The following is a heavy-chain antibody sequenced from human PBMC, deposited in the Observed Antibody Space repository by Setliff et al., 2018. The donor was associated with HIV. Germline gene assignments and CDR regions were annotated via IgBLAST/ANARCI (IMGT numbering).Heavy chain of an antibody. Sequence: PSETLSLTCTASGGSVSSGSYYWSWIRQPPGKGLEWIGYIYYSGSTKHNPSLKSRVTIPLDTSKNQFSLKLTSVTAADTAVYYCARYSPRGYTLTGPYWGQGTLVTVSS. CDR2: IYYSGST. J-gene: IGHJ4*02. D-gene: IGHD6-25*01. CDR3: ARYSPRGYTLTGPY. V-gene: IGHV4-61*01. CDR1: GGSVSSGSYY.